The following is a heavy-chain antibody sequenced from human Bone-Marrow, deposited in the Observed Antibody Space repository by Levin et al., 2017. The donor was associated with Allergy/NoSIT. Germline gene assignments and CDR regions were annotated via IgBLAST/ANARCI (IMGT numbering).Heavy chain of an antibody. Sequence: GESLRLSCAVSGFTFSNYGMHWVRQAPGKGLEWVALISYDGSDKDYADSVKGRFTISRDSSKNTLYLQMNSLRAEDTAVYYCAKLLPWLVLTAPFDYWGQGTLVTVSS. CDR2: ISYDGSDK. J-gene: IGHJ4*02. CDR3: AKLLPWLVLTAPFDY. CDR1: GFTFSNYG. V-gene: IGHV3-30*18. D-gene: IGHD6-19*01.